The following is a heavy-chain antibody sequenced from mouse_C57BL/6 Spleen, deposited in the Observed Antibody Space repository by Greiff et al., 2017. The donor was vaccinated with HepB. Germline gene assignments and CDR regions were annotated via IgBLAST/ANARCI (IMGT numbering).Heavy chain of an antibody. J-gene: IGHJ1*03. D-gene: IGHD1-1*01. Sequence: VKLQESGAELVMPGASVKLSCKASGYTFTSYWMHWVKQRPGQGLEWIGEIDPSDSYTNYNQKFKGKSTLTVDKSSSTAYMQRSSLTSEDSAVYYCARGYYGSSYRYFDVWGTGTTVTVSS. CDR2: IDPSDSYT. V-gene: IGHV1-69*01. CDR3: ARGYYGSSYRYFDV. CDR1: GYTFTSYW.